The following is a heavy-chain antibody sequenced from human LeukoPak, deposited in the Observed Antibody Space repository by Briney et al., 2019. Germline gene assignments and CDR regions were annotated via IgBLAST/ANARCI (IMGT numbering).Heavy chain of an antibody. Sequence: SETLSLTCSVSGYSITSGYYWGWIRQPPGKGLEWIGRIYYSGSTYYNPSLKSRVTISVDTSKNQFSLKLSSVTAADTAVYYCARRRVGYCSGGSCYGSYYFDYWGQGTLVTVSS. D-gene: IGHD2-15*01. CDR2: IYYSGST. CDR1: GYSITSGYY. V-gene: IGHV4-38-2*02. CDR3: ARRRVGYCSGGSCYGSYYFDY. J-gene: IGHJ4*02.